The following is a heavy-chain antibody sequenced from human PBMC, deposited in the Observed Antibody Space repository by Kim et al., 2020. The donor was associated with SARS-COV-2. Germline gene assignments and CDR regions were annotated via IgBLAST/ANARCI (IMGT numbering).Heavy chain of an antibody. CDR1: GGSISSSSYY. CDR3: ARHGASIVVVVAAPFDY. D-gene: IGHD2-15*01. Sequence: SETLSLTCTVSGGSISSSSYYWGWIRQPPGKGLEWIGSIYYSGSTYYNPSLKSRVTISVDTSKNQFSLKLSSVTAADTAVYYCARHGASIVVVVAAPFDYWGQGTLVTVSS. V-gene: IGHV4-39*01. CDR2: IYYSGST. J-gene: IGHJ4*02.